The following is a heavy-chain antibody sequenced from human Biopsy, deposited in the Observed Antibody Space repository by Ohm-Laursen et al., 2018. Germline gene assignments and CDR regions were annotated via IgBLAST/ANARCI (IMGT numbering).Heavy chain of an antibody. D-gene: IGHD3-3*01. CDR3: ARDLLEWSLPS. CDR2: IYPNSGDT. CDR1: GDSFTSYA. Sequence: VASVKVSCKASGDSFTSYAIGWGRQAPGQGLEWMGSIYPNSGDTDFAQKFQGRVSMTRDTSVSTAYLELSSLRSDDTAIYYCARDLLEWSLPSWGQGTLVTVSS. V-gene: IGHV1-2*02. J-gene: IGHJ4*02.